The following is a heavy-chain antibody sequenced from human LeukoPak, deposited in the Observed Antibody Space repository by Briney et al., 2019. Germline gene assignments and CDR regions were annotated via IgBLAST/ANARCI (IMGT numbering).Heavy chain of an antibody. CDR3: ARDSPADTIVVVPAAI. Sequence: SVKVSCKASGGTFGSYAISWVRQAPGQGLEWMGGIIPIFGTANYAQKFQGRVTITTDESTSTAYMELSSLRSEDTAVYYCARDSPADTIVVVPAAIWGQGTMVTVSS. V-gene: IGHV1-69*05. CDR1: GGTFGSYA. D-gene: IGHD2-2*01. J-gene: IGHJ3*02. CDR2: IIPIFGTA.